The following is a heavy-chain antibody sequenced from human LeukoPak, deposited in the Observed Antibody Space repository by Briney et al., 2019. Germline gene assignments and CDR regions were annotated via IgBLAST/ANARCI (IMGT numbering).Heavy chain of an antibody. CDR1: GGSISSYY. CDR3: ARVTGYMVEDFFDY. CDR2: IYYSGST. Sequence: SETLSLTCTVSGGSISSYYWSWIRQPPGKGLEWIGYIYYSGSTNYNPSLKSRVTISVDTSKNQFSLKLRYVTAADTAVYYCARVTGYMVEDFFDYWGQGTLVTVSS. D-gene: IGHD3-9*01. V-gene: IGHV4-59*01. J-gene: IGHJ4*02.